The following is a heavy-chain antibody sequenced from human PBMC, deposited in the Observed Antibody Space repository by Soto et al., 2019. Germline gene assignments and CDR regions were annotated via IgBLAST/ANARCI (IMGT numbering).Heavy chain of an antibody. J-gene: IGHJ4*02. V-gene: IGHV4-30-4*01. D-gene: IGHD5-12*01. CDR1: GDSFSRGNYH. CDR3: ARVVDGYNFLFDS. CDR2: IYDSRST. Sequence: QVQLQASGPGLVKPSQTLSLTCTVSGDSFSRGNYHWSWLRQPPGKGLEWIGFIYDSRSTYSNPSLTSRVRISQDTPRNQSSLLLSPLTAADTSIYFGARVVDGYNFLFDSLGQGILVTVS.